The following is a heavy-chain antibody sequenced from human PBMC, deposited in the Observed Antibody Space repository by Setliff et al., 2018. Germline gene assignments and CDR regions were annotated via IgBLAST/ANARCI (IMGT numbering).Heavy chain of an antibody. CDR2: IDWDDDK. CDR3: ARILEYCSSTSCYTLDY. Sequence: TLSLTCAVYGGSFSGYYWSWIRQPPGKALEWLARIDWDDDKYYSTSLKTRLTISKDTSKNQVVLTMTNMDPVDTATYYCARILEYCSSTSCYTLDYWGQGTLVTVS. D-gene: IGHD2-2*02. CDR1: GGSFSGYY. V-gene: IGHV2-70*11. J-gene: IGHJ4*02.